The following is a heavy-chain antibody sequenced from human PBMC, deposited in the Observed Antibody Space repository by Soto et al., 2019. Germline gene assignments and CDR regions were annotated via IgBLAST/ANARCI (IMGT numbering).Heavy chain of an antibody. D-gene: IGHD3-3*01. CDR1: GFTFSSYG. CDR3: AKEGYYDSWSGYYRQPDFDY. CDR2: ISYDGSNK. V-gene: IGHV3-30*18. Sequence: QVQLVESGGGVVQPGRSLRLSCAASGFTFSSYGMHWVRQAPGKGLEWVAVISYDGSNKYYADSVKGRFTISRDNSKNTLYLQMNSLRAEDTAVYYCAKEGYYDSWSGYYRQPDFDYWGQGTLVTVSS. J-gene: IGHJ4*02.